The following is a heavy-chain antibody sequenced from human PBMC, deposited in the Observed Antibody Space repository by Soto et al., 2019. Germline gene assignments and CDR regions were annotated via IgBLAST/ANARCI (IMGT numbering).Heavy chain of an antibody. Sequence: EVQLVESGGGLVQPGGSLKLSCAASGFIFSGSAVHWVRQASGKGLEWVGRILSKAGNYATAYPASMKGRFTISRDDSENTAFLQMNSLKTEDTAVYYCIRGGSPYYYDYWGQGTLAAVSS. V-gene: IGHV3-73*01. CDR3: IRGGSPYYYDY. CDR2: ILSKAGNYAT. CDR1: GFIFSGSA. J-gene: IGHJ4*02.